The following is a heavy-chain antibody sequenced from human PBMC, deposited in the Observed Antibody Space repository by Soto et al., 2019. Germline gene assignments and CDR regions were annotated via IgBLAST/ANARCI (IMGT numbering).Heavy chain of an antibody. J-gene: IGHJ5*02. V-gene: IGHV1-8*01. CDR1: GYTFITYD. CDR2: VNADSVKT. Sequence: QVQLVQSGAEVKKPGASVKVSCKASGYTFITYDINWVRQATGQGLEWVGWVNADSVKTDYARKFQGRVTRTRNTSISTVYMELSVLRSEATAVYYCARGNWFDPWGQGTLVTVSS. CDR3: ARGNWFDP.